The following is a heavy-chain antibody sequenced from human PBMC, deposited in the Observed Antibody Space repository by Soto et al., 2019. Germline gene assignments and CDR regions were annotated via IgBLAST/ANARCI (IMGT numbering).Heavy chain of an antibody. CDR3: ARGDVDTVPSYYFDY. Sequence: SETLSLTCTVSGGSISSGDYYWSWIRQPPGKGLEWIGYIYYSGSTYYNPSLKSRVTISVDTSKNQFSLKLSSVTAADTAVYSCARGDVDTVPSYYFDYWGQGTLVTVSS. D-gene: IGHD5-18*01. V-gene: IGHV4-30-4*01. CDR2: IYYSGST. J-gene: IGHJ4*02. CDR1: GGSISSGDYY.